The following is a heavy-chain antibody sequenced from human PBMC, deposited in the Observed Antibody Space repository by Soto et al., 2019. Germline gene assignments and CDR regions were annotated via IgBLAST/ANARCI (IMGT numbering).Heavy chain of an antibody. J-gene: IGHJ4*02. CDR3: ARGRYGDY. Sequence: QVHLVQSGAEVKKPGASVKVSCKASGYTFTSYGITWVRQAPGQGLEWMGWISAHNGNTDYAQKLQGGVIGTRDTSTGTGFMELRSLISDGTAVYYCARGRYGDYWGQGALVTVSS. V-gene: IGHV1-18*01. CDR1: GYTFTSYG. CDR2: ISAHNGNT. D-gene: IGHD1-1*01.